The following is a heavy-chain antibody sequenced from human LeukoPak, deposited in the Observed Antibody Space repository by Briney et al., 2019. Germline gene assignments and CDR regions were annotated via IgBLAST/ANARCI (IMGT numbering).Heavy chain of an antibody. Sequence: SETLSLTCTVSGGSISSHSHYWGWVRQPPGEGLEWIGSIFYSGNTYYKQSLKSRVTISVDTSKNQFSLKLSSLTAADTAVYYCASAVGGSDSSGYYYYYMDVWGKGTTVTVSS. V-gene: IGHV4-39*07. CDR2: IFYSGNT. CDR1: GGSISSHSHY. D-gene: IGHD3-22*01. J-gene: IGHJ6*03. CDR3: ASAVGGSDSSGYYYYYMDV.